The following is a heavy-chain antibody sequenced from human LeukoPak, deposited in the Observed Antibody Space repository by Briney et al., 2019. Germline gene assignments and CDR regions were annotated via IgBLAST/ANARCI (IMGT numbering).Heavy chain of an antibody. D-gene: IGHD5-12*01. CDR2: ISGSGDST. J-gene: IGHJ4*02. CDR3: AKDRLSGYSGGIIDY. V-gene: IGHV3-23*01. CDR1: GFTFSSYA. Sequence: GGSLRLSCAASGFTFSSYAMTWVRQAPGKGLEWVSAISGSGDSTYYADSVKGLFTISRDNSKNTLYLQMNSLRAEDMALYYCAKDRLSGYSGGIIDYWGQGTLVTVSS.